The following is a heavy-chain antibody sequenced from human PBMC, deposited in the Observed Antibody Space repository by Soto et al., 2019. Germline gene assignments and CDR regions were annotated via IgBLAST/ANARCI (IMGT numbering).Heavy chain of an antibody. CDR2: ISYDGSNK. CDR3: ARESGPFDY. J-gene: IGHJ4*02. D-gene: IGHD1-26*01. CDR1: GFTFSSYA. Sequence: GGSLRLSCAASGFTFSSYAMHWVRQAPGKGLEWVAVISYDGSNKYYADSVKGRFTISRDNSKNTLYLQMNSLRAEDTAVYYCARESGPFDYWGQGTLVTVSS. V-gene: IGHV3-30-3*01.